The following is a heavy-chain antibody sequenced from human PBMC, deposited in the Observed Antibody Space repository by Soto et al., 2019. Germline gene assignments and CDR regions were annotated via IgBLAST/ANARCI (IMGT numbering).Heavy chain of an antibody. CDR1: VFTFSSYA. J-gene: IGHJ4*02. Sequence: ESGGGVVQPGRSLRLSCAASVFTFSSYAMHWVRQAPGKGLEWVAVISYDGSNKYYADSVKGRFTISRDNSRNTLYLQMNSLRAEDTAVYYCARDRAKLAVAGSLEYWGQGTLVTVSS. D-gene: IGHD6-19*01. CDR2: ISYDGSNK. V-gene: IGHV3-30-3*01. CDR3: ARDRAKLAVAGSLEY.